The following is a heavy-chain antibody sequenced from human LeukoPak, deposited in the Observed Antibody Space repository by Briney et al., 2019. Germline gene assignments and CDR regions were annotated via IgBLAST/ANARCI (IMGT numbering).Heavy chain of an antibody. D-gene: IGHD3-16*02. Sequence: ASVKVSCKASGYTFTGYYMHWVRQAPGQGLEWMGWINPNSGGTNYAQKFQGRVTMTRDTSISTAYMELSRLRSDDTAVYYCARAKRHYVWGSYRLLSYYYYMDAWGKGTTVTVSS. V-gene: IGHV1-2*02. CDR2: INPNSGGT. J-gene: IGHJ6*03. CDR3: ARAKRHYVWGSYRLLSYYYYMDA. CDR1: GYTFTGYY.